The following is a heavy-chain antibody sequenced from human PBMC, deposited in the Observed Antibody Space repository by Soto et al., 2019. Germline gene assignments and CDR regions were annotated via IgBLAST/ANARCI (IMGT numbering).Heavy chain of an antibody. CDR2: IYPGDSDT. D-gene: IGHD3-22*01. Sequence: GESLKISCRGSGYSFTSYWIGWVRQMPGKGLEWMGIIYPGDSDTRYSPSFQGQVTISADKSISTAYLQWSSLKASDTAMYYCASPGPDSSGYFSPQEDYGMDVLGQGTTVTVS. J-gene: IGHJ6*02. V-gene: IGHV5-51*01. CDR3: ASPGPDSSGYFSPQEDYGMDV. CDR1: GYSFTSYW.